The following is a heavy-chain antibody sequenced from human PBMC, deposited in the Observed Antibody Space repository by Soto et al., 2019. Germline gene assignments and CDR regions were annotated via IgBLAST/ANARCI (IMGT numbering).Heavy chain of an antibody. Sequence: SETLSLTCTFSGGSFKSGSYSWSWIRQPPGEGLEWIGYVYHTGRTSYNPSLKSRVSISMDTSKNQFSLNLDSVTAADTAVYFCARDFAYFDSWGQGTLVTVSS. CDR3: ARDFAYFDS. V-gene: IGHV4-61*01. D-gene: IGHD3-3*01. CDR2: VYHTGRT. J-gene: IGHJ4*02. CDR1: GGSFKSGSYS.